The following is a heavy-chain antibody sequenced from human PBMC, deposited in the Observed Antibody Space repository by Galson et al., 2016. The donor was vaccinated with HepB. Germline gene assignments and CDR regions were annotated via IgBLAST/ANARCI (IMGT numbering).Heavy chain of an antibody. Sequence: SLRLSCAASGFTFSTYELSWVRQAPGKGLEWVSYISGSGSTIYYADSVKGRFTISRDSAKKSLYLQMNSLRVEDTGIYYCARWGRYDLLTHYALDVWGQGTTVTGSS. CDR2: ISGSGSTI. J-gene: IGHJ6*02. CDR3: ARWGRYDLLTHYALDV. V-gene: IGHV3-48*03. CDR1: GFTFSTYE. D-gene: IGHD3-9*01.